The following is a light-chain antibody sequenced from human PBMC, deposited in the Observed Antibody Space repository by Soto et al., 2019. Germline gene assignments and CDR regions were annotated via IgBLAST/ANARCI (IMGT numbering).Light chain of an antibody. V-gene: IGLV2-14*01. Sequence: QSALTQPASVSGSPGQSITISCTGTNSDVGGYDRVSWYQHHPGKAPKLLIFEVYNRPSGISDRFSGSKSGDTASLTISGLQAEDEADYYCSSYTGGNPSYVFGTGTKLTVL. CDR2: EVY. CDR3: SSYTGGNPSYV. CDR1: NSDVGGYDR. J-gene: IGLJ1*01.